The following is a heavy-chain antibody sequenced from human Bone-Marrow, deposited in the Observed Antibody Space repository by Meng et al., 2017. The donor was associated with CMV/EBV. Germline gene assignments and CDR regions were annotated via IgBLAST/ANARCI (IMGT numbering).Heavy chain of an antibody. CDR2: ISSSGSTI. D-gene: IGHD2-2*01. Sequence: GESLKISCAASGFTFSSYEMNWVRQAPGKRLEWVSYISSSGSTIYYADSVKGRFTISRDNAKNSLYLQMNSLRAEDTAVYYCARAAGWCSSTSCYGDYYGMDVWGQGTTVTVSS. CDR1: GFTFSSYE. J-gene: IGHJ6*02. CDR3: ARAAGWCSSTSCYGDYYGMDV. V-gene: IGHV3-48*03.